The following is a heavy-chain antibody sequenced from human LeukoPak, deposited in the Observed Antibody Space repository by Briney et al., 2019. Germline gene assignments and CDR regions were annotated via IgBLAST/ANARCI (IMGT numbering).Heavy chain of an antibody. V-gene: IGHV3-23*01. CDR1: GFTFSYYG. J-gene: IGHJ4*02. D-gene: IGHD2-2*03. CDR2: ISGSGGST. CDR3: AKTALDIVVVPAADFDY. Sequence: GGSLRLSCAASGFTFSYYGMSWVRQAPGKGLEWVSGISGSGGSTYYADSMKGRFTISRDNSKNTLYLQMNSLRAEDTAVYYCAKTALDIVVVPAADFDYWGQGTLVTVSS.